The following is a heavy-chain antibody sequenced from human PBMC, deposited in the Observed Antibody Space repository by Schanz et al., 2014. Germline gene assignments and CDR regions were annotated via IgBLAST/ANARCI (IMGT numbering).Heavy chain of an antibody. CDR3: ARDNLVSSSWYNYYGMDV. V-gene: IGHV1-18*01. J-gene: IGHJ6*02. D-gene: IGHD6-13*01. CDR2: ISSYNGKT. CDR1: GDTLSSYG. Sequence: QVQLVQSGAEVKKPGSSVTVSCKASGDTLSSYGITWVRQAPGQGLEWMGWISSYNGKTNYAQKLQGRVTMTTDTSTSTAYMELRSLRSDDTAVYYCARDNLVSSSWYNYYGMDVWGQGTTVTVSS.